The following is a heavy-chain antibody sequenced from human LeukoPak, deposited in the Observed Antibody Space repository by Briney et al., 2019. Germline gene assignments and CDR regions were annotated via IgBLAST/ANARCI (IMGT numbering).Heavy chain of an antibody. J-gene: IGHJ6*02. CDR1: GFTFSSYG. CDR2: IRYDGSNK. D-gene: IGHD6-13*01. V-gene: IGHV3-30*02. Sequence: PGGSLRLSCAASGFTFSSYGMHWVRQAPGKGLERVAFIRYDGSNKYYADSVKGRSTISRDNSKNTLYLQMNSLRAEDTAVYYCAKAPVRIAAAGTSVTANYYYYGMDVWGQGTTVTVSS. CDR3: AKAPVRIAAAGTSVTANYYYYGMDV.